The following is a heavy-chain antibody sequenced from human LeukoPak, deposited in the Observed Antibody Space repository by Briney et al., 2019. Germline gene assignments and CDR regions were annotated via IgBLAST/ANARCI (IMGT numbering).Heavy chain of an antibody. D-gene: IGHD3-16*02. J-gene: IGHJ4*02. Sequence: GGSLRLSCAASGFTVSSNYMSWVRQAPGKGLEWVSVIYSGGSTYYADSVEGRFTISRDNSKNTLYLQMNSLRAEDTAVYYCARGLVLRLGELSFDYWGQGTLVTVSS. CDR2: IYSGGST. CDR3: ARGLVLRLGELSFDY. V-gene: IGHV3-53*01. CDR1: GFTVSSNY.